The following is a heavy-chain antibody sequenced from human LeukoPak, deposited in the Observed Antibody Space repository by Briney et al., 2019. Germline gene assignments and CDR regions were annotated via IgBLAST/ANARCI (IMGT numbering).Heavy chain of an antibody. V-gene: IGHV3-30*02. D-gene: IGHD2-21*01. CDR3: AKGGMRGEGGELSVDY. CDR2: IRYDGSNK. CDR1: GFTFSSYG. Sequence: GGSLRLFCAASGFTFSSYGIHWVRQAPGKGLEWVAFIRYDGSNKYYADSVKGRFTISRDNSKNTLYLQMNSLRAEDTAVYYCAKGGMRGEGGELSVDYWGQGTLVTVSS. J-gene: IGHJ4*02.